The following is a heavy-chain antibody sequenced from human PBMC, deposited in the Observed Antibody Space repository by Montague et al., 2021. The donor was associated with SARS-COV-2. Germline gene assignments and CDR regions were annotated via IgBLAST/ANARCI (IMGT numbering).Heavy chain of an antibody. CDR2: NYFRGST. CDR3: ARLGLLWFGELWN. J-gene: IGHJ4*02. Sequence: SETLSLTCTVSGGSFSSSTYYWGWISPGPGKGLEWIGSNYFRGSTNYNPSLKSRVTISVDTSKNQFSLKLSSVTAADTAVYYCARLGLLWFGELWNWGQGSL. CDR1: GGSFSSSTYY. V-gene: IGHV4-39*01. D-gene: IGHD3-10*01.